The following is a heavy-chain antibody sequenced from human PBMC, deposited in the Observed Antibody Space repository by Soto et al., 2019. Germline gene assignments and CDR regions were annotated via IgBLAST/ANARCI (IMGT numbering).Heavy chain of an antibody. Sequence: PSETLSLTCSVSGDSITTNGYYWGWIRQPPGKGLQWIGNVYWTGSTFPHPSLTSRVFISVDTSKNEFSLRLTSVTAADTALYYCARPPNPWEPYAFHIWGHGTLVTVSS. D-gene: IGHD1-26*01. CDR2: VYWTGST. V-gene: IGHV4-39*01. CDR1: GDSITTNGYY. CDR3: ARPPNPWEPYAFHI. J-gene: IGHJ3*02.